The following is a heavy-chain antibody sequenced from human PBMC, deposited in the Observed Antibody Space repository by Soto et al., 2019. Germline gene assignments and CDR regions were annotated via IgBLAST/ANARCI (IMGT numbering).Heavy chain of an antibody. CDR2: IYYSGTT. CDR1: GGSISSGDYY. D-gene: IGHD3-10*01. V-gene: IGHV4-30-4*01. CDR3: ARDKIWFGELVYYYGMDV. Sequence: SETLSLTCTVSGGSISSGDYYWSWIRQPPGKGLEWIGYIYYSGTTNYNPSLKSRVTISVDTSKNQFSLKLSSVTAADTAVYYCARDKIWFGELVYYYGMDVWGQGTTVTVAS. J-gene: IGHJ6*02.